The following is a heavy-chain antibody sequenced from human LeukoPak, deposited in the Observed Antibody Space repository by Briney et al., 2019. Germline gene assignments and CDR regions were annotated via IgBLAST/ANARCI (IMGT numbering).Heavy chain of an antibody. CDR3: AKKGSGWDY. CDR2: IRYDGS. J-gene: IGHJ4*02. D-gene: IGHD6-19*01. CDR1: GFTFSSYG. Sequence: PGGSLRLSCAASGFTFSSYGMHWVRQAPGKGLEWVAFIRYDGSADSVKGRFTISRDNSKDTLYLQMNSRRAEDTAVYYCAKKGSGWDYWGQGTLVTVSS. V-gene: IGHV3-30*02.